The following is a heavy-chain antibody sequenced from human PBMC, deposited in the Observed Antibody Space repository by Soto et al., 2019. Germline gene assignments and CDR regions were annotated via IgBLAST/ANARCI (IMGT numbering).Heavy chain of an antibody. Sequence: PGESLKISCKGSGYSFTSYWISWVRQMPGKGLEWMGRIDPSDSYTNYSPSFQGHVTISADKSISTAYLQWSSPKASDTAMYYCARGVYGSGLLYYYGMDVWGQGTTVTVSS. D-gene: IGHD3-10*01. CDR2: IDPSDSYT. J-gene: IGHJ6*02. CDR3: ARGVYGSGLLYYYGMDV. V-gene: IGHV5-10-1*01. CDR1: GYSFTSYW.